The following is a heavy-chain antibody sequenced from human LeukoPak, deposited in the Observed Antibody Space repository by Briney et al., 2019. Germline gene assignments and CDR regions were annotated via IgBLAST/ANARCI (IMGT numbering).Heavy chain of an antibody. CDR3: ARGAYCGGDYQHPQYYFDC. V-gene: IGHV3-21*01. J-gene: IGHJ4*02. Sequence: GGSLRLSCAASGFTFSSYSMNWVRQAPGKGLEWVSSISSSGSYIYYADSVKGRFTISRDNAKNSLYLQVNSLSAEDTAVYYCARGAYCGGDYQHPQYYFDCWGQGTLVTVSS. CDR2: ISSSGSYI. CDR1: GFTFSSYS. D-gene: IGHD2-21*02.